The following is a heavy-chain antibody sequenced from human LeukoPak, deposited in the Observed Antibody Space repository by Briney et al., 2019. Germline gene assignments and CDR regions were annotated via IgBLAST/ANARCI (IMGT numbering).Heavy chain of an antibody. CDR1: GFTFSSYW. CDR3: ARGRGYSGYEVGY. V-gene: IGHV3-7*04. J-gene: IGHJ4*02. D-gene: IGHD5-12*01. CDR2: IKQDGSEK. Sequence: GGSLRLSCAASGFTFSSYWMSWVRQAPGKGPEWVANIKQDGSEKYYVDSVKGRFTISRDNAKNSLYLQMNSLRAEDTAVYYCARGRGYSGYEVGYWGQGTLVTVSS.